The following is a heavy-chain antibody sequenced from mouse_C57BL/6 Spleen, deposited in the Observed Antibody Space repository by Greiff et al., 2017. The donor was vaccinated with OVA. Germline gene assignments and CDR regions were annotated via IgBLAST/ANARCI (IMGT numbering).Heavy chain of an antibody. CDR3: ARWDYGSTMDY. V-gene: IGHV1-61*01. CDR1: GYTFTSYW. Sequence: VQLQQPGAELVRPGSSVKLSCKASGYTFTSYWMDWVKQRPGQGLEWIGNIYPSDSETHYNQKFKDKATLTVDKSSSTAYMQLSSLTSEDSAVDYCARWDYGSTMDYWGQGTSVTGSS. D-gene: IGHD1-1*01. CDR2: IYPSDSET. J-gene: IGHJ4*01.